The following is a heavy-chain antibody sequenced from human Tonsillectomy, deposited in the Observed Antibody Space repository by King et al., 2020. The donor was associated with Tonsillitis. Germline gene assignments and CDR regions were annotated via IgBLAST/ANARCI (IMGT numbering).Heavy chain of an antibody. Sequence: VQLVESGGGVVQPGRSLRLSCAASLSTFSFYGMHWVRQAPGKGLEWLAVMSYDGNFIYYADSVKGRFTISRDNSKNTLYLQMDSLRADDTAVYYCAKDELSAYGSGTYYGYFDLWGRGTLVTVSS. V-gene: IGHV3-30*18. CDR3: AKDELSAYGSGTYYGYFDL. D-gene: IGHD3-10*01. CDR1: LSTFSFYG. J-gene: IGHJ2*01. CDR2: MSYDGNFI.